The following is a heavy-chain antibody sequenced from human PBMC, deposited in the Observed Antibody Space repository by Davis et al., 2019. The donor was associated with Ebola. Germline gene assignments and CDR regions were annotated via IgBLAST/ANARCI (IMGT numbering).Heavy chain of an antibody. Sequence: MPGGSLRLSCTVSGGSMSRSPYYWGWIRPPPGQGLVWIGTIYYSGNTYYNPSLNSRVTITVNTSKTQFSLRLTSVTAADTAVYYCVRRGSLYEKDAFDLWGQVTVVTVSS. V-gene: IGHV4-39*01. CDR1: GGSMSRSPYY. CDR2: IYYSGNT. D-gene: IGHD3-3*01. J-gene: IGHJ3*01. CDR3: VRRGSLYEKDAFDL.